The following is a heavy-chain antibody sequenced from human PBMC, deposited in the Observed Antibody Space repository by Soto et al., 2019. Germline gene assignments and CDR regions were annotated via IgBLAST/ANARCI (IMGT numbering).Heavy chain of an antibody. CDR1: GGSISSGDYY. CDR2: IDYSGST. V-gene: IGHV4-30-4*01. J-gene: IGHJ4*02. CDR3: ARGVRTIFGRYFEY. Sequence: QVQLQESGPGLVKPSQTLSLTCTVSGGSISSGDYYWSWIRQPPGKGLEWIGYIDYSGSTYYNPSLRSRLTISVDTAKNQFSLKLSSVTAADTAVYYCARGVRTIFGRYFEYWGQGTLVTVSS. D-gene: IGHD3-3*01.